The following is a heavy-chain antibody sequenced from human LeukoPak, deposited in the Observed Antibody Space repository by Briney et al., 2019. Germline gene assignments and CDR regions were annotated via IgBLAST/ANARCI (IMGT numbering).Heavy chain of an antibody. D-gene: IGHD3-10*01. J-gene: IGHJ4*02. CDR3: AGKQGSGSLRPLDY. V-gene: IGHV3-53*01. Sequence: GGSLRLSCAASGFSVSSNYMSWVRQTPGKGLEWVSGIYSGGHIYYADSVKGRFTISRDNSKNTLYLQMNSLRAEDTAVYYCAGKQGSGSLRPLDYWGQGTLVTVSS. CDR1: GFSVSSNY. CDR2: IYSGGHI.